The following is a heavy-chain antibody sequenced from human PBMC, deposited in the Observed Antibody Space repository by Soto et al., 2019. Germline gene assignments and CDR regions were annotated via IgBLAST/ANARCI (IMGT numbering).Heavy chain of an antibody. V-gene: IGHV4-39*01. Sequence: SETLSLTCTVSGGSINSCGYYWSWIRQHPGKGLEWIGSIYYNGNTYYNPSLKSRVTISVDTSKNQFSLKLSSVTAADTAVYYCASPDSSIAARPDYYYYGMDVWGQGTTVTVSS. D-gene: IGHD6-6*01. CDR3: ASPDSSIAARPDYYYYGMDV. CDR1: GGSINSCGYY. J-gene: IGHJ6*02. CDR2: IYYNGNT.